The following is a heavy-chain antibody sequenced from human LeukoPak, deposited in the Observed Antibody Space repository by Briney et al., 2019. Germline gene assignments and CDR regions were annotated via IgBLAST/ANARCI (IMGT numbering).Heavy chain of an antibody. J-gene: IGHJ5*02. CDR3: ARRRYCSSTSCYFAKNRPGKNWFDP. CDR2: INHSGST. Sequence: SETLSLTCAVYGGSFSGYYWSWIRQPPGKGLEWIGEINHSGSTNYNPSLKSRVTISVDTSKNQFSLKLSSVTAADTAVYYCARRRYCSSTSCYFAKNRPGKNWFDPWGQGTLVTVSS. V-gene: IGHV4-34*01. CDR1: GGSFSGYY. D-gene: IGHD2-2*01.